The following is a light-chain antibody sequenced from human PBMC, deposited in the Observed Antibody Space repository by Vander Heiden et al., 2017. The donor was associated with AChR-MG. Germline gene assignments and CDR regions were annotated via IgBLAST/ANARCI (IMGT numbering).Light chain of an antibody. CDR3: QQYDNLPMYT. CDR2: DAS. Sequence: DIQMTQSPSSLSASVGDRVTITCQASQDISNYLNWYQQKPGKAPKLLIYDASNLEPGVPSRFSGSGSGTDFTFTISSLQPEDIATYYCQQYDNLPMYTFGKGTKLEIK. J-gene: IGKJ2*01. CDR1: QDISNY. V-gene: IGKV1-33*01.